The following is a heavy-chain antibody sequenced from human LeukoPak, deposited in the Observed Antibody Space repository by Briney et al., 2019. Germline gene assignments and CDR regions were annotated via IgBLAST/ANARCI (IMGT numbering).Heavy chain of an antibody. V-gene: IGHV4-39*07. CDR2: IYYSGST. D-gene: IGHD2-15*01. CDR1: GGSISSSSYY. Sequence: PSETLSLTCTVSGGSISSSSYYWGWIRQPPGKGLEWIGSIYYSGSTYYNPSLKSRVTISIDTSKNQFSLKLSSVTAADTAVYYCARGLGYCSGGTCYNYYYMDVWGKGTTVTISS. CDR3: ARGLGYCSGGTCYNYYYMDV. J-gene: IGHJ6*03.